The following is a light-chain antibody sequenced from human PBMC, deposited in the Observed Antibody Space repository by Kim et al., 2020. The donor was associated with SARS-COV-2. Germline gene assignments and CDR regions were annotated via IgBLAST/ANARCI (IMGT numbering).Light chain of an antibody. CDR2: GAS. V-gene: IGKV3-15*01. CDR3: QHYYDWPRT. J-gene: IGKJ2*01. Sequence: CFSPGERATLSCRASQSVSINLAWYHQKPGQAPRLLIYGASTRAPGIPARFSGSGSGTEFTLTISSLQSEDFAVYYCQHYYDWPRTFGQGTKLEIK. CDR1: QSVSIN.